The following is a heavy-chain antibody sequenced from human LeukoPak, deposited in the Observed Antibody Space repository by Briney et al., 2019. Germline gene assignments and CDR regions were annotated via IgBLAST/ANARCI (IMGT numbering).Heavy chain of an antibody. Sequence: GRSLRLSCAASGFTFNTYAMHWVRQAPGKGLEWVTIISYDGSDKCYADSVKGRFTISRDNSKNTLYLQMNSLKAEDTAVYYCARVPQLGGSDYWGQGTLVTVSS. CDR2: ISYDGSDK. D-gene: IGHD6-6*01. J-gene: IGHJ4*02. CDR1: GFTFNTYA. V-gene: IGHV3-30-3*01. CDR3: ARVPQLGGSDY.